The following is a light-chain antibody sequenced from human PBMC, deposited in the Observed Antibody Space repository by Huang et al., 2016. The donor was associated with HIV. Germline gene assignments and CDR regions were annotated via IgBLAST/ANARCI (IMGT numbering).Light chain of an antibody. CDR3: QHSYSTHWT. J-gene: IGKJ1*01. V-gene: IGKV1-39*01. Sequence: DIQMTQPPSSLSASVGDRVTITGRASKSISTYLNLYKQKPGTAPRPLIYASSSLQSGVPAMFIGSGSGTDFTLTISSLQPEDFATYYCQHSYSTHWTFGQGTKVEIK. CDR1: KSISTY. CDR2: ASS.